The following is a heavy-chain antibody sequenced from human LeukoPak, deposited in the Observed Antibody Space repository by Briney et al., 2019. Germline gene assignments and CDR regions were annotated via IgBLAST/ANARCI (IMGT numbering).Heavy chain of an antibody. Sequence: GGSLRLSCAASGFTFSSYAMHWVRQAPGKGLEWVAVISYDGSNKYYADSVKGRFTISRDNSKATLYLQLNSMRAQDTAVYYCARGREPVSYCKYGGQEPLATVSS. CDR3: ARGREPVSYCKY. D-gene: IGHD1-26*01. V-gene: IGHV3-30-3*01. CDR1: GFTFSSYA. J-gene: IGHJ4*02. CDR2: ISYDGSNK.